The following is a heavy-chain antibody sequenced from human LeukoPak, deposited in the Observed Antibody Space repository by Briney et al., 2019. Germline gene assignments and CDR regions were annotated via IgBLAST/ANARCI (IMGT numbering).Heavy chain of an antibody. CDR1: GGSFSGYY. CDR2: INHSGST. V-gene: IGHV4-34*01. D-gene: IGHD5-18*01. CDR3: ARIPQRYGQWWFDP. Sequence: SETLSLTCAVYGGSFSGYYWSWIRQPPGKGLEWIGEINHSGSTNYNPSLKSRVTISVDTSKNQFSLKLSSVTAADTAVYYCARIPQRYGQWWFDPWGQGTLVTVSS. J-gene: IGHJ5*02.